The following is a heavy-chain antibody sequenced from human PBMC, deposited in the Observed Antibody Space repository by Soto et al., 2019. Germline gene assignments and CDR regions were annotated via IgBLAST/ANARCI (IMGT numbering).Heavy chain of an antibody. J-gene: IGHJ6*02. CDR2: IWYDGSER. V-gene: IGHV3-33*01. Sequence: QMQQVESGGGVVQPGRSLRLSCGVSGVTFSSYGMHWVRQAPGKGLEWVAVIWYDGSERYYADSVAGRFTISRDNSKNTLYLQMNSLSAEDTDVYYCARGGTSNYVMDVWGQGTTVTVSS. CDR1: GVTFSSYG. CDR3: ARGGTSNYVMDV. D-gene: IGHD2-2*01.